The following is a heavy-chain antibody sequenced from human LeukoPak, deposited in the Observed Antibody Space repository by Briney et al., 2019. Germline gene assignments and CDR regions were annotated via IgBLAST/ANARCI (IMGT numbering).Heavy chain of an antibody. Sequence: SETLSLTCTVSGYSISSGYYWGWIRQPPGKGLEWIGSIYHSGSTHYNPSLKSRVTISVDTSKNQFSLKLSSVTAADMAVYYCARFNIVVVTANYYFDYWGQGTLVTVSS. J-gene: IGHJ4*02. V-gene: IGHV4-38-2*02. CDR3: ARFNIVVVTANYYFDY. CDR1: GYSISSGYY. CDR2: IYHSGST. D-gene: IGHD2-21*02.